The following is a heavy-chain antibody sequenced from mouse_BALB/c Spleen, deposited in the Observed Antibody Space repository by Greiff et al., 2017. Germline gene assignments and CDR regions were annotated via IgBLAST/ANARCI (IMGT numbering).Heavy chain of an antibody. CDR1: GFTFSSFG. V-gene: IGHV5-17*02. D-gene: IGHD2-1*01. Sequence: EVKLQESGGGLVQPGGSRKLSCAASGFTFSSFGMHWVRQAPEKGLEWVAYISSGSSTIYYADTVKGRFTISRDNPKNTLFLQMTSLRSEDTAMYYCAREGNYDAMDYWGQGTSVTVSS. CDR2: ISSGSSTI. J-gene: IGHJ4*01. CDR3: AREGNYDAMDY.